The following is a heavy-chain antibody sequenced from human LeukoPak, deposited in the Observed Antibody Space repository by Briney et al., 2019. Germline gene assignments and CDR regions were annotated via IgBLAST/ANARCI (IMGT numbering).Heavy chain of an antibody. D-gene: IGHD1-26*01. J-gene: IGHJ4*02. CDR1: GYTFTSYS. V-gene: IGHV1-46*01. Sequence: ASVKVSCTASGYTFTSYSMHWVRQAPGQGLEWMGIINPSGGSTNYAQKFQGRVTMTRDTSTSTVYMELSSLRSEDTAVYYCARDSAVGVTTCFDFWGQGTLFTVSS. CDR2: INPSGGST. CDR3: ARDSAVGVTTCFDF.